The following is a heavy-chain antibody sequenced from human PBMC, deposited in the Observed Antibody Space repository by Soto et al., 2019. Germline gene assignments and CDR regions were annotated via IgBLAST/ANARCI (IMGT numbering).Heavy chain of an antibody. CDR2: IDNGGNT. D-gene: IGHD2-21*01. CDR1: GSTFSINAHY. V-gene: IGHV4-39*01. J-gene: IGHJ4*02. Sequence: SQTLSLTCTVCGSTFSINAHYCYLAWIRQPPGEGLEWIGIIDNGGNTHHNPPLKSRVIISADTSKNQFSLSLISVTAADTAVYYGVKRSLLVAPTWGQGIGVTVSS. CDR3: VKRSLLVAPT.